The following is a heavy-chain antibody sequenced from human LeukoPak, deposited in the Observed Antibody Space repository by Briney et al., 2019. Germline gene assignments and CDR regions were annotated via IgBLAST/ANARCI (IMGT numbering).Heavy chain of an antibody. Sequence: ASVTVSCKGSGYTFTSYGISWVRQAPGQGLEWMGWISAYNGNTNYAQKLQGRVTMTTDTSTSTAYMELRSLRSDDTAVYYCARGSGYSSTVSEFDPWGQGTLVTVSS. V-gene: IGHV1-18*01. CDR2: ISAYNGNT. J-gene: IGHJ5*02. D-gene: IGHD6-13*01. CDR3: ARGSGYSSTVSEFDP. CDR1: GYTFTSYG.